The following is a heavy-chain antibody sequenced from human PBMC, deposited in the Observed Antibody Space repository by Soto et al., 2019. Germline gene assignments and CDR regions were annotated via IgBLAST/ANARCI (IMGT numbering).Heavy chain of an antibody. CDR3: ARFDVDIVATITYIDY. CDR2: ISAYNGNT. J-gene: IGHJ4*02. CDR1: GYTFTSYG. V-gene: IGHV1-18*01. D-gene: IGHD5-12*01. Sequence: ASVKVSCKASGYTFTSYGISWVRQAPGQGLEWMGWISAYNGNTNYAQKLQGRVTMTTDTSTSTACMELRSLRSDDTAVYYCARFDVDIVATITYIDYWGQGTLVTVSS.